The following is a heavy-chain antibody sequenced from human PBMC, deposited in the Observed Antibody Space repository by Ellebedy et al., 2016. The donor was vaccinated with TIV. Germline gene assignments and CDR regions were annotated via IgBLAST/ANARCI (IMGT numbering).Heavy chain of an antibody. CDR2: IYYTGST. Sequence: SETLSLTCTVSGGSISSYFWSWIRQPPGKGLEWIGYIYYTGSTNYNPSLKSRVTISVDTSKNQFSLKLTSVTAADTAVYYCARRQGSGWYSWDYWGQGTLVTVSS. CDR3: ARRQGSGWYSWDY. CDR1: GGSISSYF. J-gene: IGHJ4*02. V-gene: IGHV4-59*08. D-gene: IGHD6-19*01.